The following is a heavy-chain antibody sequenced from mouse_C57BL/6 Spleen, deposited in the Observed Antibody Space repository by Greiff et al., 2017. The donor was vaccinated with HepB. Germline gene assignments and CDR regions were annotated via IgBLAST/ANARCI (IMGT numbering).Heavy chain of an antibody. CDR2: IDPNSGGT. CDR3: ASLITTVVGGFDY. D-gene: IGHD1-1*01. CDR1: GYTFTSYW. Sequence: QVQLKHPGAELVKPGASVKLSCKASGYTFTSYWMHWVKQRPGRGLEWIGRIDPNSGGTKYNEKFKSKATLTVDKPSSTAYMQLSSLTSEDSAVYYCASLITTVVGGFDYWGQGTTLTVSS. V-gene: IGHV1-72*01. J-gene: IGHJ2*01.